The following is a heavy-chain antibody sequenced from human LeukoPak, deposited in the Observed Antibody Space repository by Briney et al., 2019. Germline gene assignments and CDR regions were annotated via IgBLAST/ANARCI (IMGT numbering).Heavy chain of an antibody. CDR3: ARQPGGTAAFDI. J-gene: IGHJ3*02. CDR1: GASIDSYY. D-gene: IGHD6-13*01. V-gene: IGHV4-59*08. Sequence: SETLSLTCTVSGASIDSYYWSWIRQPPGKGLEWIGYTHNNGDSNYNPSLQSRLTISVDTSKNEVSLVLTSVTAADTALYYCARQPGGTAAFDIWAQGTMVTVSA. CDR2: THNNGDS.